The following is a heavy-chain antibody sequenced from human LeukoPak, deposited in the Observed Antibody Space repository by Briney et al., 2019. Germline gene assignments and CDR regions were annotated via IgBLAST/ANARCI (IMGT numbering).Heavy chain of an antibody. J-gene: IGHJ6*02. D-gene: IGHD6-13*01. CDR3: ARVPAAAGRANYYYYYAMDV. CDR1: GFTFRSYG. V-gene: IGHV3-33*01. CDR2: IWYDGSNK. Sequence: GGSLRLSCAAPGFTFRSYGMHWVRQAPGKGLEWVAVIWYDGSNKYYADSVKGRFTISRDNSKNTLYLQMNSLRAEDTAVYYCARVPAAAGRANYYYYYAMDVWGQGTTVTVSS.